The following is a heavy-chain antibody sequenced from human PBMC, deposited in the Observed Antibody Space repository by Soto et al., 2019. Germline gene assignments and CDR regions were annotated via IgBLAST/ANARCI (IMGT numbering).Heavy chain of an antibody. CDR2: INHSGST. J-gene: IGHJ6*02. Sequence: SETLSLTCAVYGGSFSGYYWSWIRQPPGKGLEWIGEINHSGSTNYNPSLKSRVTISVDTSKNQFSLKLSSVTAADTAVYYCARQQVVVVAATPLDYGMDVWGQGTTVTVSS. CDR3: ARQQVVVVAATPLDYGMDV. CDR1: GGSFSGYY. V-gene: IGHV4-34*01. D-gene: IGHD2-15*01.